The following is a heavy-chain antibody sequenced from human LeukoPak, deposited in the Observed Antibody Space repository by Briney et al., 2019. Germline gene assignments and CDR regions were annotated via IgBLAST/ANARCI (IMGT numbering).Heavy chain of an antibody. J-gene: IGHJ4*02. Sequence: GGSLRLSCAASGFTFNYYSMHWVRQAPGKGLEWVAGISYDGSNEYYADAMKGRFTISRDNSKNTLYLQMSSLRAEDTAVYYCARQEAAAGNFDYWGQGTLVTVS. D-gene: IGHD6-13*01. CDR1: GFTFNYYS. V-gene: IGHV3-30*04. CDR2: ISYDGSNE. CDR3: ARQEAAAGNFDY.